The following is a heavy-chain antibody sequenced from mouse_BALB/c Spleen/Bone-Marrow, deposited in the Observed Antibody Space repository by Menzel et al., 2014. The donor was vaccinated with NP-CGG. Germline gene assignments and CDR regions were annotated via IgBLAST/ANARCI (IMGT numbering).Heavy chain of an antibody. CDR3: NRYDWYFDV. V-gene: IGHV14-4*02. CDR1: GFNIKDYY. D-gene: IGHD2-14*01. CDR2: IDPENGDT. J-gene: IGHJ1*01. Sequence: EVNLVESGAELVRSGASVKLSCTASGFNIKDYYMHWVKQRPEQGLEWIGWIDPENGDTEYAPKFQGKATMTADTSSNAAYLQLSSLTSEDTAVYYCNRYDWYFDVWGAGTTVTVSS.